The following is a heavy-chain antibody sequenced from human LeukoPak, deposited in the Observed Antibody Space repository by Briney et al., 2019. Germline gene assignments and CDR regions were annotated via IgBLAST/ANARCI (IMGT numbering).Heavy chain of an antibody. V-gene: IGHV3-21*01. D-gene: IGHD2-15*01. CDR2: ISSSSSYI. J-gene: IGHJ4*02. CDR1: GFTFSGSA. CDR3: ARGLLAY. Sequence: GGSLRLSCAASGFTFSGSAMHWVRQAPGKGLEWVSSISSSSSYIYYADSVKGRFTISRDNAKNSLYLQMNSLRAEDTAVYYCARGLLAYWGQGTLVTVSS.